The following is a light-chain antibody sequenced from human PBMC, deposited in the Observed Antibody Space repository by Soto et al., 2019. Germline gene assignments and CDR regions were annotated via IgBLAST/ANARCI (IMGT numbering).Light chain of an antibody. CDR2: DAS. CDR1: QSISSW. V-gene: IGKV1-5*01. CDR3: QQYNSYSWT. J-gene: IGKJ1*01. Sequence: DIQMTQSPSTLSASVGDRVTITCRASQSISSWLAWYQQKPGKAPKLLIYDASSLESGVPSRFSGSGSGTEFTLTISSLQPDAFATYYCQQYNSYSWTFGQGTKVDTK.